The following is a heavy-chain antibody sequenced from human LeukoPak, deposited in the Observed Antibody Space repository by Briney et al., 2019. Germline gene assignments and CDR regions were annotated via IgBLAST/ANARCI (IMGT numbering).Heavy chain of an antibody. D-gene: IGHD2-2*01. CDR3: AGYCSSSTCPMFAY. CDR2: IKQDGSEK. Sequence: GGSLRLSCAASGLTFSGYWMTWVRQAPGKGLEWVANIKQDGSEKYYVDSVKGRFTISRDNAKNSLYLQMDSLRAEDTAMYYCAGYCSSSTCPMFAYWGQGTLVTVSS. J-gene: IGHJ4*02. V-gene: IGHV3-7*01. CDR1: GLTFSGYW.